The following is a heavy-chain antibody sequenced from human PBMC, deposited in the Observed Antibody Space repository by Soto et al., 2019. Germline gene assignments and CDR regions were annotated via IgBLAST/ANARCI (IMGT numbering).Heavy chain of an antibody. Sequence: QVQLLESGGGVVQPGGSLRLSCEVSGFNFSGYGMNWVRQAPGKGLEWVAFSSIDGVNKYNAESVKGRFTISRDNSKNTLYLQMNSLREGDTGVYYCARARRSSSWTTNAWGPGTQVTVSS. CDR1: GFNFSGYG. CDR3: ARARRSSSWTTNA. V-gene: IGHV3-30*05. D-gene: IGHD6-6*01. CDR2: SSIDGVNK. J-gene: IGHJ5*02.